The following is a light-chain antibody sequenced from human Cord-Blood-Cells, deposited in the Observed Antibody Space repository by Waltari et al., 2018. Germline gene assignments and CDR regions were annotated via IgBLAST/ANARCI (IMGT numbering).Light chain of an antibody. Sequence: QSALTQPASVSGSPGQSITISCTGTSSDVGSYNLVSCDQQHPGKAPKLVIYEGIKRPSGVSNRFSGSKSGNTASLTISGLQAEDEADYYCCPYAGSSTSWVVCGGTKRTV. V-gene: IGLV2-23*01. CDR3: CPYAGSSTSWV. CDR2: EGI. CDR1: SSDVGSYNL. J-gene: IGLJ3*02.